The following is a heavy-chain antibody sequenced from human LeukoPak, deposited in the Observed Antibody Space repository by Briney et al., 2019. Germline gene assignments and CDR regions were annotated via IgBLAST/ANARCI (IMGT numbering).Heavy chain of an antibody. CDR2: IRQDGSEE. CDR3: AKGRGWEASYYYYYMDV. CDR1: GFTFSSYE. Sequence: GGSLRLSCAASGFTFSSYEMNWVRQAPGKGLEWVANIRQDGSEEYYVDSVKGRFTISRDNAKNSLYLQMNSLRAEDTAVYYCAKGRGWEASYYYYYMDVWGKGTTVTISS. J-gene: IGHJ6*03. D-gene: IGHD1-26*01. V-gene: IGHV3-7*01.